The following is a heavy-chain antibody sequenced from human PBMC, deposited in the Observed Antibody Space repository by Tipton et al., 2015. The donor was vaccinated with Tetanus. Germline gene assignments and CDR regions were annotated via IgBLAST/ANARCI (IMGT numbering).Heavy chain of an antibody. CDR3: ASPKIKWGSSAFDV. J-gene: IGHJ3*01. D-gene: IGHD5-12*01. Sequence: TLSLTCTVSGASIRGGTFYWGWIRQPPGKGLEWIGSIYESGDTYYIPSLKSRVTISVDTSTNQFSLTLNSMAAADTGVYYCASPKIKWGSSAFDVWGPGTMVAVSS. CDR1: GASIRGGTFY. V-gene: IGHV4-39*01. CDR2: IYESGDT.